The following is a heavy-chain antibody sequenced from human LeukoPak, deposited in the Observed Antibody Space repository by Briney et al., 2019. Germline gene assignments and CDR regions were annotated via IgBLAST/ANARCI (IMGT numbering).Heavy chain of an antibody. V-gene: IGHV3-48*02. CDR3: AAAGDY. CDR2: ISSTSTT. CDR1: GFTFGSYT. J-gene: IGHJ4*02. Sequence: GGSLRLSCAVSGFTFGSYTMNWIRQAPGKGLEWVSHISSTSTTYYADSVKGRFTTSRDNAKNLLYLQMNSLRDEDTAVYYCAAAGDYWGQGTLVTVSS. D-gene: IGHD3-10*01.